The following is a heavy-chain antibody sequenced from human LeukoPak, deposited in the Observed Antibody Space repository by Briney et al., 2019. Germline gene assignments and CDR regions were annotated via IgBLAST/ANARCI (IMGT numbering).Heavy chain of an antibody. J-gene: IGHJ4*02. V-gene: IGHV3-48*03. Sequence: GGSLRLSCAASGFTFSSYEMNWVRQAPGKGLEWVSYISSSGSTKHYTDSVKGRFTISRDNAKNSLYLQMNSLRAEDTAVYYCAALAYYYGSGASGPNIDYWGQGTLVTVSS. D-gene: IGHD3-10*01. CDR3: AALAYYYGSGASGPNIDY. CDR1: GFTFSSYE. CDR2: ISSSGSTK.